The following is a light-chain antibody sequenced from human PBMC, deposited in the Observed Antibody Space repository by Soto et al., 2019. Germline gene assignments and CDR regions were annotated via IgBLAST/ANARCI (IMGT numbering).Light chain of an antibody. CDR1: QSVSSY. CDR3: QQRSNWPPVFT. V-gene: IGKV3-11*01. J-gene: IGKJ3*01. CDR2: DAS. Sequence: EIVLTQSPATLSLSPGERATLSCRASQSVSSYLAWYQQKPGQAPRLLIYDASSRATDIPARFSGSGSGTDFTLTISSLEPEDFAVYYCQQRSNWPPVFTFGPGTKVDIK.